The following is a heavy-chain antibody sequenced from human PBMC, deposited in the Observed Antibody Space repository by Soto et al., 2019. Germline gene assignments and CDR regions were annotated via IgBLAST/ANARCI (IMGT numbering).Heavy chain of an antibody. CDR1: GFTFSSYA. D-gene: IGHD3-3*01. Sequence: GGSLRLSCAASGFTFSSYAMSWVRQAPGKGLEWVSAISGSGGNTYYADSVKGRFTISRDNSKNTLYLQMNSLRAEDTAVYYCAKSPRYDFWSGYYFDYWGQGTLVTVSS. V-gene: IGHV3-23*01. J-gene: IGHJ4*02. CDR3: AKSPRYDFWSGYYFDY. CDR2: ISGSGGNT.